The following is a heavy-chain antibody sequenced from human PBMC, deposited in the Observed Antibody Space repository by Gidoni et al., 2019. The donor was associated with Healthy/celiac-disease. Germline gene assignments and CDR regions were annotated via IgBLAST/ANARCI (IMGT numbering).Heavy chain of an antibody. J-gene: IGHJ4*02. CDR1: GFPFSSYA. Sequence: EVPLLESGGGLVQPGGSLRLPCAASGFPFSSYAMSWGRQAPGKGVEWVSAISGSGDSTYYADSVKSRFTNSRDNSKNTLYLQMNSLRAEDTAVYYCAKTGLYTLPGGYWGQGTLVTVSS. CDR2: ISGSGDST. V-gene: IGHV3-23*01. D-gene: IGHD3-16*01. CDR3: AKTGLYTLPGGY.